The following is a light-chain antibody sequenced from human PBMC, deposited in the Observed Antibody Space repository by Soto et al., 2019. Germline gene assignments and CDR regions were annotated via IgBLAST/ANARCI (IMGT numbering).Light chain of an antibody. CDR2: EVS. CDR1: SSDIGGYDY. Sequence: QSALTQPPSASGSPGQSVTISCTGTSSDIGGYDYVSWYQQHLGKAPKLIIYEVSKRPSGVPDRFSGSKSGNTASLTVSGLQAEDEADYYCSSYAGSNNLVFAGGTKVTVL. J-gene: IGLJ3*02. V-gene: IGLV2-8*01. CDR3: SSYAGSNNLV.